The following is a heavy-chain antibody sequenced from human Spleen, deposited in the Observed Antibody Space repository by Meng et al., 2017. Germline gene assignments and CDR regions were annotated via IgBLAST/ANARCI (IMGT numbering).Heavy chain of an antibody. J-gene: IGHJ4*02. V-gene: IGHV4-30-4*01. Sequence: QVQLQESGPGLVKPSQTLSLTCTVSGGSISSGDYYWSWIRQPPGKGLEWIGYIYYSGSTYYTPSLKSRVIISVDTSKNQFSLKLTSVTGADTAVYYCARVGGCSGGCCYHRLFDYWGQGTLVTVSS. CDR1: GGSISSGDYY. CDR3: ARVGGCSGGCCYHRLFDY. D-gene: IGHD2-15*01. CDR2: IYYSGST.